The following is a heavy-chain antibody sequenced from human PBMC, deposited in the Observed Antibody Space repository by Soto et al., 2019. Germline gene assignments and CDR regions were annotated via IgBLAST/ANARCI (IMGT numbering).Heavy chain of an antibody. J-gene: IGHJ6*03. CDR3: AVHLDCSSTSCYVDYYYYYMDV. V-gene: IGHV1-18*01. CDR1: GYTFTSYG. CDR2: ISAYNGNT. Sequence: ASVKVSCKASGYTFTSYGISWVRQAPGQGLEWMGWISAYNGNTNYAQKLQGRVTMTTDTSTSTAYMELRSLRSDDTAVYYCAVHLDCSSTSCYVDYYYYYMDVWGKGTTVTVSS. D-gene: IGHD2-2*01.